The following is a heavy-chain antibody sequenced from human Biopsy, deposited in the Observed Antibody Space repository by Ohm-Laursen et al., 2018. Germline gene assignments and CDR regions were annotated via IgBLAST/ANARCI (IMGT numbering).Heavy chain of an antibody. CDR3: ARATNSTGWPYYYFYGMDV. D-gene: IGHD2/OR15-2a*01. V-gene: IGHV4-59*07. Sequence: SDTLSLTCSVSGGSISSSYWSWIRQPPGKGLEWIGGIYYSGSTNYNPSLKSRVTISVDTSKNQSSLRLNSVTAADTAVYYCARATNSTGWPYYYFYGMDVWGQGTTVTVSS. CDR1: GGSISSSY. J-gene: IGHJ6*02. CDR2: IYYSGST.